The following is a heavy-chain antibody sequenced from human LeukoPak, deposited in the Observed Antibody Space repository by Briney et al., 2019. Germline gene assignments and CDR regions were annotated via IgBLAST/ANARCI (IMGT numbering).Heavy chain of an antibody. CDR2: IYYSGST. D-gene: IGHD3-22*01. CDR3: ARGRYYDATGYLD. V-gene: IGHV4-39*01. J-gene: IGHJ1*01. CDR1: GGSISSSSYY. Sequence: SETLSLTCTISGGSISSSSYYWDWIRQYPGKGLEWLGTIYYSGSTYYNASLKSRLFISVDTSNNQFSLLLSFVTAADTAVYYCARGRYYDATGYLDWGQGTLITVSS.